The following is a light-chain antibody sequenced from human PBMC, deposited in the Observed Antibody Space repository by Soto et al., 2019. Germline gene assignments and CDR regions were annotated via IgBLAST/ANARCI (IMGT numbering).Light chain of an antibody. CDR3: SSFSNSDTPYV. J-gene: IGLJ1*01. CDR2: DVS. Sequence: QSALAQPASVSGSPGQSITISCAGSSRDIGGYDFVSWYQQHPGEVPKLIIFDVSDRPSGVSDRFSGSKSGDTASLTISELQVEDEADYYCSSFSNSDTPYVFGTGTKVTVL. CDR1: SRDIGGYDF. V-gene: IGLV2-14*03.